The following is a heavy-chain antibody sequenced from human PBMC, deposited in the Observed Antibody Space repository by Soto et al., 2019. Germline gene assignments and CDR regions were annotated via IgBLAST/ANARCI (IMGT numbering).Heavy chain of an antibody. CDR3: ARCIPTTYYYYGMDV. D-gene: IGHD5-12*01. J-gene: IGHJ6*02. V-gene: IGHV1-46*01. CDR1: GYTFTSYY. Sequence: ASVKVSCKASGYTFTSYYMHWVRQAPGQGLEWMGIINPSGGSTSYAQKFQGRVTMTRDTSTSTVYMELSSLRSEDTAVYYCARCIPTTYYYYGMDVWGQGTTVTVSS. CDR2: INPSGGST.